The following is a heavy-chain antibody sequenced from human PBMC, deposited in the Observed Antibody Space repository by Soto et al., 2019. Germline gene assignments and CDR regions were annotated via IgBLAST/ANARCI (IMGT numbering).Heavy chain of an antibody. V-gene: IGHV3-33*01. Sequence: GGSLRLSCAASGFTFSSYGMHWVRQAPGKGLEWVAVIWYDGSNKYYADSVKGRFTISRDNSKNTLYLQMNSLRAEDTAVYYCARDMYYDILTGYYKWGQYYYYGMDVWGQGTTVTVSS. CDR3: ARDMYYDILTGYYKWGQYYYYGMDV. D-gene: IGHD3-9*01. J-gene: IGHJ6*02. CDR2: IWYDGSNK. CDR1: GFTFSSYG.